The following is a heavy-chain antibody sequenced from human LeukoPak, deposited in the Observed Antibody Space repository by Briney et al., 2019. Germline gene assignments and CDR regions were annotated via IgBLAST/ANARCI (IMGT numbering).Heavy chain of an antibody. CDR3: ARAHLERVYYYYYMHV. J-gene: IGHJ6*03. V-gene: IGHV1-18*01. CDR1: GYTFTSYG. D-gene: IGHD1-1*01. Sequence: ASVKVSCKASGYTFTSYGISWVRQAPGQGLEWMGWISAYNGNTNYAQKLQGRGTMTTDTSTSTAYMELRSLRSDDTAVYYCARAHLERVYYYYYMHVWAKGPTVTISS. CDR2: ISAYNGNT.